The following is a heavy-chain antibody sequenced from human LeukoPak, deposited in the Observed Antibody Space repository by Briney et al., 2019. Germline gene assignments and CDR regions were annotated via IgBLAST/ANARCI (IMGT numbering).Heavy chain of an antibody. J-gene: IGHJ3*02. CDR2: IKQDGSEK. D-gene: IGHD6-6*01. V-gene: IGHV3-7*01. CDR1: GFTFSSYW. Sequence: PGGSLRLSCAAPGFTFSSYWMSWVRQAPGKGLEWVANIKQDGSEKYYVDSVKGRFTISRDNAKNSLYLQMNSLRAEDTAVYYCARGRPRGAFDIWGQGTMVTVSS. CDR3: ARGRPRGAFDI.